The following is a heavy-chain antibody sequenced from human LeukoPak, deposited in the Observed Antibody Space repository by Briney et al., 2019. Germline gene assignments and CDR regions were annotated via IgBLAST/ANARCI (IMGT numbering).Heavy chain of an antibody. CDR3: ARDYRYGLDV. D-gene: IGHD3-16*02. CDR1: GFTFSSYW. J-gene: IGHJ6*02. CDR2: INGDGTNT. Sequence: GGSLRLSCAASGFTFSSYWMHWVRRAPGKGLVWVSHINGDGTNTRYADSVKGRFTISRDNAKNTLYLQMNSLRAEDTAAYYCARDYRYGLDVWGQGATVTVSS. V-gene: IGHV3-74*01.